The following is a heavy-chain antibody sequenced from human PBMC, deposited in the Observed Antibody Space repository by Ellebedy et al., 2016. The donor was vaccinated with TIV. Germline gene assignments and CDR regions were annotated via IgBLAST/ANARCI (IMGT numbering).Heavy chain of an antibody. J-gene: IGHJ2*01. D-gene: IGHD2-2*01. CDR2: IYYRGTT. V-gene: IGHV4-39*01. CDR1: GDSISRTNYY. Sequence: SETLSLXXTVSGDSISRTNYYWGWIRQPPGKGLEWIGSIYYRGTTYYNPSLKSRVTISVDTSENQFSLKLSSVTAADTAVYYCANFGRQLTYWYFDLWGRGTLVTVSS. CDR3: ANFGRQLTYWYFDL.